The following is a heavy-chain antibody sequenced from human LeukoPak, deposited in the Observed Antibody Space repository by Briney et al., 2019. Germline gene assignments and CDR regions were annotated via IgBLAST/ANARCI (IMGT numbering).Heavy chain of an antibody. V-gene: IGHV4-34*01. J-gene: IGHJ4*02. CDR2: INHSGST. Sequence: SETLSLTCAVYGGSFSGYYWSWIRQPPGKGLEWIGEINHSGSTNYNPSLKSRVTISVDTSKNQFSLKLSSVTAADAAVYYCAEGPYYEGYFDYWGQGTLVTVSS. D-gene: IGHD3-22*01. CDR1: GGSFSGYY. CDR3: AEGPYYEGYFDY.